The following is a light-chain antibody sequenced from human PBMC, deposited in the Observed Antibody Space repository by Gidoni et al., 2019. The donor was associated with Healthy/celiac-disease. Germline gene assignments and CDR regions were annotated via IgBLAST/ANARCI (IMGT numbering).Light chain of an antibody. CDR3: SSYTSSSTPVV. CDR2: DVS. J-gene: IGLJ2*01. V-gene: IGLV2-14*03. CDR1: SSDVGVYNY. Sequence: QSALTQPASVSGSPGQSITISCTGTSSDVGVYNYVSWYQQHPGKAPKLMIYDVSNRPSGVSNRFSGSKSGNTASLTISGLQAEDEADYYCSSYTSSSTPVVFGGGTKLTVL.